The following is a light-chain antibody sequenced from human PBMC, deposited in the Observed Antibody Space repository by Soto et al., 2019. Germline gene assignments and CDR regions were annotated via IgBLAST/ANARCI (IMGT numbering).Light chain of an antibody. CDR2: DAS. J-gene: IGKJ4*01. CDR1: QSLSTY. Sequence: EVVLTQSPVTLSLSPGERATLSCRASQSLSTYLAWYQQKPGQAPRLLIYDASNRATGIPARFSGSGSGTDFTIPISSLEPEDFAVYYCQQRSNWPLTCGGGTKVEIK. CDR3: QQRSNWPLT. V-gene: IGKV3-11*01.